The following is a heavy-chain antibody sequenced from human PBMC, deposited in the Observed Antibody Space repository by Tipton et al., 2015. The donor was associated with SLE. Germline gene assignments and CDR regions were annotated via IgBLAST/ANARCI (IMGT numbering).Heavy chain of an antibody. D-gene: IGHD6-6*01. J-gene: IGHJ5*02. Sequence: TLSLTCTVAGDSMNSQYWSWLRQTPGKGLEFIGYTHQSGSTNYNPSLQSRVTISVDTSKNQFSLKVTSVTAADTAVYYCARGGASSKWLDPWGQGTLVTVSS. CDR3: ARGGASSKWLDP. V-gene: IGHV4-59*11. CDR1: GDSMNSQY. CDR2: THQSGST.